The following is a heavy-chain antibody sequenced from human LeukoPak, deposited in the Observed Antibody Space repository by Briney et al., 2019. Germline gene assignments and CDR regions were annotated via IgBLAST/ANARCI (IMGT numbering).Heavy chain of an antibody. D-gene: IGHD5-12*01. CDR1: GFTFTSSA. Sequence: GASVKVSCKASGFTFTSSAMQWVRQARGQRLEWIGWIVVGSGNTNYAQKFQERVTITRDMSTSTAYMELSSLRSEDTAVYYCAAVIQYSGYDSDSDYWGQGTLVTVSS. CDR3: AAVIQYSGYDSDSDY. J-gene: IGHJ4*02. V-gene: IGHV1-58*02. CDR2: IVVGSGNT.